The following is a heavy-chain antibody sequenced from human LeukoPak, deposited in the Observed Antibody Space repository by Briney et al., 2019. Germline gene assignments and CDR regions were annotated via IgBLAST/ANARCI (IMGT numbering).Heavy chain of an antibody. V-gene: IGHV3-30*04. CDR3: ARDFYGSGSLPHDY. D-gene: IGHD3-10*01. CDR2: ISYDGSNK. CDR1: GFTFSSYA. Sequence: GGSLRLSCAASGFTFSSYAMHWVRQAPGKGLEWVAVISYDGSNKYYADSVKGRFTISRDNSKNTLYLQVNSLRAEDTAVYYCARDFYGSGSLPHDYWGQGTLVTVSS. J-gene: IGHJ4*02.